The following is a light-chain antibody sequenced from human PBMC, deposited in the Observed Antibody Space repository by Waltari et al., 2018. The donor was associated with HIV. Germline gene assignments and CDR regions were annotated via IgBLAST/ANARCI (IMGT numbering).Light chain of an antibody. Sequence: QSVLTQPPAVSAAPGQKVTISCSGTTPNIGNNFVSWYQKLPGTAPKLLIFYDHERPSGVSDRFSASKSATSATLDITGLHTGDEAEYYCGTWDTSLNAGVFGGGTKVSVL. CDR3: GTWDTSLNAGV. CDR2: YDH. V-gene: IGLV1-51*01. J-gene: IGLJ2*01. CDR1: TPNIGNNF.